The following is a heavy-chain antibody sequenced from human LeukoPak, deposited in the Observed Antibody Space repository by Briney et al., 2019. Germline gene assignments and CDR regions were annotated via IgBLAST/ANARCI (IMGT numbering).Heavy chain of an antibody. J-gene: IGHJ4*02. CDR2: ISWNSGST. V-gene: IGHV3-9*01. D-gene: IGHD2-2*01. CDR1: GFTFDDYA. Sequence: GGSLRLSCAASGFTFDDYAMHWFRQTPGKGLEWVSGISWNSGSTGYEDSVKGRFTISRDNAKNSLYLQMNSLRADDTALYYCARAECGSSSCFQVEYWGQGTPVTVSS. CDR3: ARAECGSSSCFQVEY.